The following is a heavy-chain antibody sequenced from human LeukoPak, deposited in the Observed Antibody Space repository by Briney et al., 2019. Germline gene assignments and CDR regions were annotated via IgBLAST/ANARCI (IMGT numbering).Heavy chain of an antibody. CDR3: VTTSVTHTRDP. V-gene: IGHV1-2*02. Sequence: ASVNVSCKASGNAFSDFYFNWVRQAPGRGLEWVGWINPHSRATHYAQRFRGRVTMEASISTGYMELNSLTSDDPAVYYCVTTSVTHTRDPWGQGTLVTVSS. J-gene: IGHJ5*02. CDR2: INPHSRAT. CDR1: GNAFSDFY. D-gene: IGHD5/OR15-5a*01.